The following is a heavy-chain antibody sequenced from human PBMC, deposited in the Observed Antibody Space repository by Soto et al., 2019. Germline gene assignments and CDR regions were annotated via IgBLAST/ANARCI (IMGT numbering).Heavy chain of an antibody. J-gene: IGHJ6*02. CDR2: ISYDGSEK. CDR1: GFTFNNSG. V-gene: IGHV3-30*18. CDR3: VKDRVPGAYGHYYGMDV. Sequence: QVQLVESGEGVVQPGRSLRLSCRVSGFTFNNSGMHWVRQAPGKGLEWMAVISYDGSEKHYADSMKGRLTISRDNSKDTLHLQMNSLRAEDTAIYFCVKDRVPGAYGHYYGMDVWGQGTTVTVSS. D-gene: IGHD5-12*01.